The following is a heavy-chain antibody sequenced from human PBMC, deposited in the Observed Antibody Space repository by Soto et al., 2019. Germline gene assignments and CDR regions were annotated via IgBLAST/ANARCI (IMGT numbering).Heavy chain of an antibody. Sequence: NLGGSLRLSCAGSFFTFGDSYMSWIRQAPGKGLEWLSYISPGSRYPAYADSVKGRFTISRDNAKRSLYLQMMSLTAEDTAIYYCVRGGGGGLFDPWGQGTMVTVSS. CDR2: ISPGSRYP. V-gene: IGHV3-11*06. CDR1: FFTFGDSY. D-gene: IGHD2-15*01. CDR3: VRGGGGGLFDP. J-gene: IGHJ5*02.